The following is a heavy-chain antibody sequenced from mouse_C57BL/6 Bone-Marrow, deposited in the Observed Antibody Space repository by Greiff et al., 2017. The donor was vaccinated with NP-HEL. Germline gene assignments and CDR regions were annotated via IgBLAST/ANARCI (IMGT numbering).Heavy chain of an antibody. CDR3: ARVCYGNCVYFDY. D-gene: IGHD2-1*01. Sequence: VQLQQPGAELVKPGASVKMSCKASGYTFTSYWITWVKQRPGQGLEWIGDIYPGSGSTNYNEKFKSKSTLTVDTSSSTAYMQLSSLTSEDSAVYYCARVCYGNCVYFDYWGQGTTLTVSS. CDR2: IYPGSGST. CDR1: GYTFTSYW. V-gene: IGHV1-55*01. J-gene: IGHJ2*01.